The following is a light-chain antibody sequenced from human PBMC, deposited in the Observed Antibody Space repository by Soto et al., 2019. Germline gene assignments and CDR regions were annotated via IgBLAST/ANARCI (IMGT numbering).Light chain of an antibody. Sequence: DIQMTQSPSSLSASVGDRVTITCRANQSVSDSLNWYQQKPGKVPKLLIYAASSLRSGVPSRISGSGSGTDFTLTISSLEPEDFAVYYCQQRSNWPLTFGQGTKVDI. CDR1: QSVSDS. CDR3: QQRSNWPLT. V-gene: IGKV1-39*01. J-gene: IGKJ1*01. CDR2: AAS.